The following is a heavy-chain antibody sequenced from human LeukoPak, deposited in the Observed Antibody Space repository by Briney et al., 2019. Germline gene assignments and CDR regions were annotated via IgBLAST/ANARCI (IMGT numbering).Heavy chain of an antibody. CDR3: ARAPKDRHAFDI. Sequence: ASVKVSCKASGYTFTGYYMHWVRQAPGQGLGWMGWINPNSGGTSYAQKFQGRVTMTRDTSISTAYMELSRLRSDDTAVYYCARAPKDRHAFDIWGQGTMVTVSS. CDR1: GYTFTGYY. V-gene: IGHV1-2*02. J-gene: IGHJ3*02. CDR2: INPNSGGT.